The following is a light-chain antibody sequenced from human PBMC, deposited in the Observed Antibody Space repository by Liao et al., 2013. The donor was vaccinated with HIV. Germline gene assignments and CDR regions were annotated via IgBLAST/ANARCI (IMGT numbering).Light chain of an antibody. CDR3: QAWDSSTADWV. CDR2: QDS. CDR1: KLGDKY. J-gene: IGLJ3*02. V-gene: IGLV3-1*01. Sequence: SYELTQPPSVSVSPGQTASITCSGDKLGDKYGCWYQQKPGQSPVLVIYQDSKRPSGIPERFSGSNSGNTATLTISGTQAMDEADYYCQAWDSSTADWVFGGGTKLTVL.